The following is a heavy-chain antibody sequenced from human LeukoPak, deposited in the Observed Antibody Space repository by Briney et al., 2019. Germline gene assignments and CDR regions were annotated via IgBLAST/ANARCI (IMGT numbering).Heavy chain of an antibody. Sequence: SGPTLVNPTQTLTLTCTFSGFSLSTSGVCVSWIRQPPGKALEWLARIDWDDDKYYSTSLKTRLTISKDTSKNQVVLTMTNMDPVDTATYYCARIHSIRGYSYGYPSYGMDVWGQGTTVTVSS. D-gene: IGHD5-18*01. V-gene: IGHV2-70*11. CDR1: GFSLSTSGVC. J-gene: IGHJ6*02. CDR3: ARIHSIRGYSYGYPSYGMDV. CDR2: IDWDDDK.